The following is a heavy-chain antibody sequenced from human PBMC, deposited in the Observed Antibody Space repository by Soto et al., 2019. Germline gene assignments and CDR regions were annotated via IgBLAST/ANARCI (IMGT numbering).Heavy chain of an antibody. J-gene: IGHJ5*01. Sequence: QVQLVQSGAEVKTPGASVKVSCKASGYTFTKYDMNWVRQAPGQGLEWMGWMNPTSGNTGYAQKFQGRLTMTWDTAIGIAHMELSSLRNEETAVYYCARSDGHTFNGLDSWGQGTLVTVSA. V-gene: IGHV1-8*01. CDR2: MNPTSGNT. CDR1: GYTFTKYD. CDR3: ARSDGHTFNGLDS. D-gene: IGHD2-2*02.